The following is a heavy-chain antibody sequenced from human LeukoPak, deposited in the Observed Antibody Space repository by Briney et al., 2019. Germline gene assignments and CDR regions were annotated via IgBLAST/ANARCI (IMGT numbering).Heavy chain of an antibody. CDR3: ARLAQWLVRGRFDY. CDR2: INHSGST. J-gene: IGHJ4*02. Sequence: SETLSLTCAVYGGSFSGYYWSWIRQPPGKGLEWTGEINHSGSTNYNPSLKSRVTISVDTSKNQFSLKLSSVTAADTAVYYCARLAQWLVRGRFDYWGQGTLVTVSS. CDR1: GGSFSGYY. D-gene: IGHD6-19*01. V-gene: IGHV4-34*01.